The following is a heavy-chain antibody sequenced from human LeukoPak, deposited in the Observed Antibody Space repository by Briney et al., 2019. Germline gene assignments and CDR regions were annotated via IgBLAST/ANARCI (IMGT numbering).Heavy chain of an antibody. CDR2: ISGSGGST. Sequence: GGSLRLSCAASGFTFSNYAMSWVRQAPGKGLEWVSGISGSGGSTYYADSVKGRFTISRDDSKNTLYLQMNSLRAEDTAVYYCAKGSSSYYFAFDIWGQGTMVTVSS. D-gene: IGHD6-13*01. V-gene: IGHV3-23*01. CDR3: AKGSSSYYFAFDI. J-gene: IGHJ3*02. CDR1: GFTFSNYA.